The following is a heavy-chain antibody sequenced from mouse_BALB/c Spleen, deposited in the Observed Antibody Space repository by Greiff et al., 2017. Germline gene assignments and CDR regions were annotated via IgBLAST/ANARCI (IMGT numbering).Heavy chain of an antibody. V-gene: IGHV5-17*02. Sequence: EVMLVESGGGLVQPGGSRKLSCAASGFTFSSFGMHWVRQAPEKGLEWVAYISSGSSTIYYADTVKGRFTISRDNPKNTLFLQMTSLRSEDTAMYYCARDGRYDALYAMDYWGQGTSVTVSS. D-gene: IGHD2-14*01. CDR2: ISSGSSTI. CDR1: GFTFSSFG. J-gene: IGHJ4*01. CDR3: ARDGRYDALYAMDY.